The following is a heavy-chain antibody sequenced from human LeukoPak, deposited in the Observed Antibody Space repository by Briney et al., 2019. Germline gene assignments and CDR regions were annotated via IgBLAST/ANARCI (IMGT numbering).Heavy chain of an antibody. V-gene: IGHV3-53*01. J-gene: IGHJ4*02. CDR3: ARDSGMATTNFDY. CDR1: GFTVSSNY. D-gene: IGHD5-24*01. CDR2: IYSGGST. Sequence: PGGSLRLSCAASGFTVSSNYMSWVRQAPGKGLEWVSVIYSGGSTYYADSVRGRFTISRDNSKNTLYLQMNSLGAEDTAVYYCARDSGMATTNFDYWGQGTLVTVSS.